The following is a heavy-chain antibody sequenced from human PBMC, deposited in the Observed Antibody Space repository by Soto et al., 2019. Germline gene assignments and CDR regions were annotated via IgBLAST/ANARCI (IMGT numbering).Heavy chain of an antibody. CDR1: YGSISSRSSY. CDR2: IYYIGNT. V-gene: IGHV4-39*01. J-gene: IGHJ4*02. Sequence: QLQLQESGSGLVKPSETLSLTCIVSYGSISSRSSYWGWIRQTPGKGLEWIGSIYYIGNTYYNPSLKSRVTISIDTSKTQFSLKMNSVTAADTAVYFCGGQDYGAKGYYENWGQGALVTVSS. D-gene: IGHD4-17*01. CDR3: GGQDYGAKGYYEN.